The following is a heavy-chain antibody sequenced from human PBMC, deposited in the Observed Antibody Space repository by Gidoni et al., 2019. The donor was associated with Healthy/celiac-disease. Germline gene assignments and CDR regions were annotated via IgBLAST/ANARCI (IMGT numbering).Heavy chain of an antibody. D-gene: IGHD2-2*02. V-gene: IGHV4-34*01. Sequence: QVQLQQWGAGLLKPSETLSLPCAVYGRSFSGYYWSWIRQPPGKGLEWIGEINHSGSTNYNPSLKSRVTISVDTSKNQFSLKLSSVTAADTAVYYCAYTNYYYYYMDVWGKGTTVTVSS. CDR3: AYTNYYYYYMDV. CDR2: INHSGST. J-gene: IGHJ6*03. CDR1: GRSFSGYY.